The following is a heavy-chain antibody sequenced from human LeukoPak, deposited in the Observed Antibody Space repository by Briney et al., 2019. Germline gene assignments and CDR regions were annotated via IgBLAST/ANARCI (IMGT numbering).Heavy chain of an antibody. CDR3: ARGRYGSGSYYLDY. Sequence: ASVKVSCKASGYTFTSYDINWVRQATGQGLEWMGWMNHNSGNTGYAQKFQGRVTMTRNTSISTAYTELSSLRSEDTAVYYCARGRYGSGSYYLDYWGQGTLVTVSS. CDR2: MNHNSGNT. D-gene: IGHD3-10*01. J-gene: IGHJ4*02. V-gene: IGHV1-8*01. CDR1: GYTFTSYD.